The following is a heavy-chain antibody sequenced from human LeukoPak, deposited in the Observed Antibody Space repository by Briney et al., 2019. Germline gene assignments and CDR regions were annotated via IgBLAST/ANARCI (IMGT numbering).Heavy chain of an antibody. Sequence: PSETLSLTCTVSGGSISSYYWSWIRQPPGKGLEWIGYIYYSGSTNYNPSLKSRVTISVDKSKNQFSLKLSSVTAADTAVYYCAREVRDTAMVTYYFDYWGQGTLVTVSS. D-gene: IGHD5-18*01. CDR1: GGSISSYY. CDR2: IYYSGST. J-gene: IGHJ4*02. V-gene: IGHV4-59*12. CDR3: AREVRDTAMVTYYFDY.